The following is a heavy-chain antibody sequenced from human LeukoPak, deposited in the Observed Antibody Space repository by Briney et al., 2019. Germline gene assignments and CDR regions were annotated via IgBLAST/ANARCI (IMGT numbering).Heavy chain of an antibody. Sequence: GGSLRLSCAASGFTFSSYSMNWVRQAPGKGLEWVSSISSSTGYIYYADSVKGRFTISRDNAENSLYLQMNSLRAEDTAVYYCARAAGEMATIRYWGEGTLVTVSS. V-gene: IGHV3-21*01. J-gene: IGHJ4*02. D-gene: IGHD5-24*01. CDR3: ARAAGEMATIRY. CDR2: ISSSTGYI. CDR1: GFTFSSYS.